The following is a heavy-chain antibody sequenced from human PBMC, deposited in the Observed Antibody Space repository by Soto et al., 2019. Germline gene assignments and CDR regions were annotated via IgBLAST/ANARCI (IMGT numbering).Heavy chain of an antibody. CDR2: IYYSGNT. D-gene: IGHD2-15*01. CDR1: GESISSGDHY. CDR3: ARDAGYCNSVSCYPYNMDV. Sequence: SETLSLTCTVSGESISSGDHYWSWFRQSPGDGLEWIGFIYYSGNTYYNPSLKSRVSMSVDTSNNQFSLKLNSVTAADTAVYYCARDAGYCNSVSCYPYNMDVWGQGNTVXV. J-gene: IGHJ6*01. V-gene: IGHV4-30-4*01.